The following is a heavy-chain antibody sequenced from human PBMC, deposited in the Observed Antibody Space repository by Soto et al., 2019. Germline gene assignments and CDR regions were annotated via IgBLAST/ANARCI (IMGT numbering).Heavy chain of an antibody. Sequence: ASVKLSCKASGYTITGYYMHWVRQAPGKGLEWMGWISPYNGDTNYAQKFQGRVTMTTDTSTSTAYMELRSLRSDDTAVYYCARLEWSPARGFDPWGQGTLVTVSS. CDR3: ARLEWSPARGFDP. V-gene: IGHV1-18*04. CDR1: GYTITGYY. CDR2: ISPYNGDT. D-gene: IGHD3-3*01. J-gene: IGHJ5*02.